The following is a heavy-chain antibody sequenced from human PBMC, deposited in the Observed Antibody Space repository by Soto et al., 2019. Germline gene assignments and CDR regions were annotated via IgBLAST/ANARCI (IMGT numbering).Heavy chain of an antibody. D-gene: IGHD4-17*01. J-gene: IGHJ5*02. Sequence: SETLSLTCTVSGGSISSYYWSWIRQPPGKGLEWIGYIYYSGSTNYNPSLKSRVTISVDTSKNQFSLKLSSVTAADTAVYYCAVYGGNSGVRFDPWGQGTLVTVSS. CDR2: IYYSGST. CDR1: GGSISSYY. V-gene: IGHV4-59*08. CDR3: AVYGGNSGVRFDP.